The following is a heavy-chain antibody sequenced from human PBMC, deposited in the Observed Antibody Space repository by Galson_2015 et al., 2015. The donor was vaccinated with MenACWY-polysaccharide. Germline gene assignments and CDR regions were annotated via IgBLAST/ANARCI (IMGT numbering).Heavy chain of an antibody. CDR1: GFTFSNYD. CDR3: ARDPSGHGRDV. Sequence: SLRLSCAASGFTFSNYDMHWVRQAAGKGLEWVSLIGRRGDTHYSDSVKDRFTISRENAKNSLYLQMNSLRAGDTAVYYCARDPSGHGRDVWGQGTTVTVSS. V-gene: IGHV3-13*01. J-gene: IGHJ6*02. CDR2: IGRRGDT. D-gene: IGHD3-10*01.